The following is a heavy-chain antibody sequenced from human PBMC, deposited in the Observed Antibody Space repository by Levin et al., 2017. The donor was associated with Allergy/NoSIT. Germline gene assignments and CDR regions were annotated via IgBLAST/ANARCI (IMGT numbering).Heavy chain of an antibody. J-gene: IGHJ4*02. V-gene: IGHV1-2*02. CDR3: ARDKVGVAGVSYDY. D-gene: IGHD6-19*01. Sequence: ASVKVSCKASGYTFTDYYMHWVRQAPGQGLEWMGCINPNSGGTNYAQKFQGRVTMTRDTSISTAYMELSRLRSDDTAVYYCARDKVGVAGVSYDYWGQGTLVTVSS. CDR2: INPNSGGT. CDR1: GYTFTDYY.